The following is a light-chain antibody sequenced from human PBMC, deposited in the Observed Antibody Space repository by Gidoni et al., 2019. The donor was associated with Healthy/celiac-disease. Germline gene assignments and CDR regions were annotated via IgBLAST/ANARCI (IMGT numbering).Light chain of an antibody. CDR3: QVWDSSSVV. J-gene: IGLJ2*01. CDR2: DDS. V-gene: IGLV3-21*02. CDR1: NIGSKS. Sequence: SYVLTQPPSSSVAPGQTARITSGGNNIGSKSVHWYQQKPGQAPVLVVYDDSDRPAGIPERFSGSNSGNTATLTISRVEAGDEADYYCQVWDSSSVVFGGGTKLTVL.